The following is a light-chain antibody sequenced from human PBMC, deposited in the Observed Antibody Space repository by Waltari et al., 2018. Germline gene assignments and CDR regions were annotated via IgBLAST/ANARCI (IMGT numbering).Light chain of an antibody. J-gene: IGKJ1*01. CDR2: AAS. Sequence: DIQMTQSPSSLSASVGDRVTITCRASQTIERYLHWYHQKPGKAPKLLIYAASTLQSGVPSRFSGSGSGTDFTLTIIGLQPEDFATYFCQQSYRSPWTFGQGTRVDIK. CDR3: QQSYRSPWT. V-gene: IGKV1-39*01. CDR1: QTIERY.